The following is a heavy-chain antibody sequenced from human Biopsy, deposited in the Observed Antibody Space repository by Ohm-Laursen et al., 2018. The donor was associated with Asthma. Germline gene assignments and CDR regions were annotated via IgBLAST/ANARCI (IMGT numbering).Heavy chain of an antibody. J-gene: IGHJ4*02. CDR1: GGSITSSSYY. CDR3: VRHQYSSSWSTFDY. V-gene: IGHV4-39*01. CDR2: MYHSGSP. D-gene: IGHD3-22*01. Sequence: SEPLSLTCAVSGGSITSSSYYWGWIRQPPGKGMEWIGSMYHSGSPYYHPSLKSRATISVDTSKNQLSLKMSSVTAADTAVYFCVRHQYSSSWSTFDYWGQGALVTVSS.